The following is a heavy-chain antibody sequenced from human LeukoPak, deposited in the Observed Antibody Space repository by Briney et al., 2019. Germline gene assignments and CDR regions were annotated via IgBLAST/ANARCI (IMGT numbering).Heavy chain of an antibody. CDR2: IYYSGST. J-gene: IGHJ4*02. D-gene: IGHD5-24*01. V-gene: IGHV4-59*01. CDR1: GGSISSYY. CDR3: ASTRDGYNYVYFDY. Sequence: SETLSLTCTVSGGSISSYYWSWIRQPPGKGLEWIGYIYYSGSTNYNPSLKSRVTISVDTSKNQFSLKLSPVTAADTAVYYCASTRDGYNYVYFDYWGQGTLVTVSS.